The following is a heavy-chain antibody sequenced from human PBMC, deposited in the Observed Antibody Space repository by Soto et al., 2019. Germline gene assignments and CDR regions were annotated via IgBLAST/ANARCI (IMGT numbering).Heavy chain of an antibody. D-gene: IGHD6-19*01. V-gene: IGHV1-69*06. CDR2: IIPMSGRP. CDR1: GGSFNSYA. CDR3: ARRGWESANWFDP. Sequence: QMQLVQSGAEVKKPGSSVKVSCKASGGSFNSYAISWVRQAPGQGLEWMGGIIPMSGRPNYAQRFQGRVTISADKFTSTVYMEVHSLTYEDTAVYYCARRGWESANWFDPWGQGTLVTVSS. J-gene: IGHJ5*02.